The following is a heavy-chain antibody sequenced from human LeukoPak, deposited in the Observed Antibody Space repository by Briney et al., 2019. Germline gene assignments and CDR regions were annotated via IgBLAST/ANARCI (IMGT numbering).Heavy chain of an antibody. CDR2: MNPNSGNT. J-gene: IGHJ4*02. CDR3: ARLWFGEFTFDDY. Sequence: ASVKVSCKASGYTFTSYDINWVRRATGQGLEWMGWMNPNSGNTGYAQKFQGRVTMTRNTSISTAYMELSSLRSEDTAVYYCARLWFGEFTFDDYWGQGTLVTVSS. CDR1: GYTFTSYD. V-gene: IGHV1-8*01. D-gene: IGHD3-10*01.